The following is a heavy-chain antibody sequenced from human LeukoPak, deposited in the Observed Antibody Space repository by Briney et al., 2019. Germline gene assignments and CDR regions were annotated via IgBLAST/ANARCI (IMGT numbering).Heavy chain of an antibody. CDR2: IYTSGST. J-gene: IGHJ5*02. V-gene: IGHV4-61*09. Sequence: PSETLSLTCTVSGGSISSGSYYWSWIRQPAGKGLEWIGHIYTSGSTNYNPSLKSRVTISVDKSKNQFSLKLSSVTAADTAVYYCARSPNFVVVTSGWFDPWGQGTLVTVSS. CDR1: GGSISSGSYY. D-gene: IGHD2-21*02. CDR3: ARSPNFVVVTSGWFDP.